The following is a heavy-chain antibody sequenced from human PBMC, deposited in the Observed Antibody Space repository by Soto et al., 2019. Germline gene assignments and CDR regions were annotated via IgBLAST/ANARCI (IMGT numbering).Heavy chain of an antibody. J-gene: IGHJ6*03. Sequence: QVQLVQSGAEVKKPGSSVKVSCKASGGTFSSYTISWVRQAPGQGLEWMGRIIPILGIANYAQKFQGRVTLTADKSTSTAYMELSSLRSEDTAVYYCAAGDYCSSTSCYYYYYYMDVWGKGTTVTVSS. V-gene: IGHV1-69*02. CDR3: AAGDYCSSTSCYYYYYYMDV. CDR2: IIPILGIA. CDR1: GGTFSSYT. D-gene: IGHD2-2*01.